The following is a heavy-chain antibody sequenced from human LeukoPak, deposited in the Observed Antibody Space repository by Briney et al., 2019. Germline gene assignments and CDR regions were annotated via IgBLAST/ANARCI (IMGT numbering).Heavy chain of an antibody. CDR1: GFTFSSLA. CDR2: ISSNSTYI. V-gene: IGHV3-21*04. CDR3: VRDFCDGDYDDWFDT. J-gene: IGHJ5*02. Sequence: PGGSLRLSCVASGFTFSSLAMNWVRQAPGKGLEWVSSISSNSTYIQYADSVKGRFSISRDNAKKSLYLQMNSLRAEDTALYYCVRDFCDGDYDDWFDTWGQGTLVTVSS. D-gene: IGHD4-17*01.